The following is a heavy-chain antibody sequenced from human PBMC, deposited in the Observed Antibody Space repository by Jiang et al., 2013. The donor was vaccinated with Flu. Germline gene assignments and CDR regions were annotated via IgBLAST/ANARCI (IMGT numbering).Heavy chain of an antibody. CDR3: AREEAGDSSGWPYFDY. Sequence: TYYRSKWYNDYAVSVKSRITINPDTSKNQFSLQLNSVTPEDTAVYYCAREEAGDSSGWPYFDYWGQGTLVTVSS. V-gene: IGHV6-1*01. J-gene: IGHJ4*02. CDR2: TYYRSKWYN. D-gene: IGHD3-22*01.